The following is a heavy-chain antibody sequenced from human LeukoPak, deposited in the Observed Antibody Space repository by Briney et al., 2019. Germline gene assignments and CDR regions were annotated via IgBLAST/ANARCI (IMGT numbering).Heavy chain of an antibody. Sequence: SETLSLTCTVSGGSISSSSYYWGWIRQPPGKGLEWIGGIYYSGSTYYNPSLKSRVTISVDTSKNQFSLKLSSVTAADTAVYYCASGLGYCSSTSCYSNWFDPWGQGTLVTVSS. CDR2: IYYSGST. D-gene: IGHD2-2*01. V-gene: IGHV4-39*01. CDR1: GGSISSSSYY. CDR3: ASGLGYCSSTSCYSNWFDP. J-gene: IGHJ5*02.